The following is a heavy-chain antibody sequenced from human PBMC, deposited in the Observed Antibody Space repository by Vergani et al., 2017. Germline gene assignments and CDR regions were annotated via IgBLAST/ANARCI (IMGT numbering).Heavy chain of an antibody. Sequence: QVQLVESGGGEVQPGRSLRLSCSAAGFPFSDYGVHWVGQAPGKGLEWVSVISYDGNKKNYADSAKGRFTIYSDNSKNTLYLEMNALRAEDTAVYYCARDFLTRVTTLDYYHMIVTGKGTTVTASS. J-gene: IGHJ6*03. CDR3: ARDFLTRVTTLDYYHMIV. CDR1: GFPFSDYG. V-gene: IGHV3-30*03. D-gene: IGHD4-11*01. CDR2: ISYDGNKK.